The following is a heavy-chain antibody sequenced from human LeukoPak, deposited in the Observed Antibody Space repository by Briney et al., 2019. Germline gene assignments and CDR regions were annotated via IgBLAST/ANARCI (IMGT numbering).Heavy chain of an antibody. CDR1: GFTFSSYG. CDR3: ARVRNEDEYYFDY. J-gene: IGHJ4*02. D-gene: IGHD2-15*01. V-gene: IGHV3-30*03. Sequence: GGSLRLSCAASGFTFSSYGMHWVRQAPGKGLEWVAVISYDGSNKYYADSVKGRFTISRDNSKNTLYLQMNSLRAEDTAVYYCARVRNEDEYYFDYWGQGTLVTVSS. CDR2: ISYDGSNK.